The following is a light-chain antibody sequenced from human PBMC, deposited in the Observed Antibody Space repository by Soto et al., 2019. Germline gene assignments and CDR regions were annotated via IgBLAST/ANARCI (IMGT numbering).Light chain of an antibody. CDR3: QQYANSPIT. J-gene: IGKJ5*01. V-gene: IGKV3-20*01. Sequence: IVLTQSPATLSVSPGERATLSCRASQSVSSNLAWYQQKPGQAPRLLIYGVSSRASGIPDRFFGSGSGTDFTLTINRLEPEDFAVYYCQQYANSPITFGQGTRLEIK. CDR1: QSVSSN. CDR2: GVS.